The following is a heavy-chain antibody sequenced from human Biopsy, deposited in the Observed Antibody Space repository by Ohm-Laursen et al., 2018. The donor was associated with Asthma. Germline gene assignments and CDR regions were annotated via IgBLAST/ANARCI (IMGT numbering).Heavy chain of an antibody. Sequence: TLSLTCTVSYGSITSGGYYWTRIRQHPGKGLEWIGFIYYSGSTYYNPSLKSRVSVSIDTSKNQFSLKLSYVTAADTAVYYCARAQDYYDSRGYYRSFDYWGQGTLVTVSS. D-gene: IGHD3-22*01. V-gene: IGHV4-31*03. CDR3: ARAQDYYDSRGYYRSFDY. CDR2: IYYSGST. J-gene: IGHJ4*02. CDR1: YGSITSGGYY.